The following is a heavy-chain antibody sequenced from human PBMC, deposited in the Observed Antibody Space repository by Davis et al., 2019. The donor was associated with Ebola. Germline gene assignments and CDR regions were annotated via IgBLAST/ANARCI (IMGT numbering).Heavy chain of an antibody. J-gene: IGHJ4*02. Sequence: ASVKVSCNASGYTFTSYYMHWVRQAPGQGLEWMGWISAYNGNTNYAQKLQDRVTMTTDRSTSTAYMELRSLRSDDTAVYYCARGDVPYYFDYWGQGTLVTVSS. D-gene: IGHD6-6*01. V-gene: IGHV1-18*04. CDR1: GYTFTSYY. CDR3: ARGDVPYYFDY. CDR2: ISAYNGNT.